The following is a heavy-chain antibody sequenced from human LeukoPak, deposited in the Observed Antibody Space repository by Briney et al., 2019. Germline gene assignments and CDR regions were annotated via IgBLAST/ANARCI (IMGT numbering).Heavy chain of an antibody. CDR1: GFTFDDYA. CDR2: ISWNSGNI. D-gene: IGHD6-13*01. J-gene: IGHJ4*02. V-gene: IGHV3-9*01. Sequence: PGRSLRLSCAASGFTFDDYAMYWVRQAPGKGQEWVSGISWNSGNIGYADSVKGRFTISRDNAKNSLYLQMNSLRAEDTALYYCAKSGSDISNWYGGDLFDYWGQGTLVIVSS. CDR3: AKSGSDISNWYGGDLFDY.